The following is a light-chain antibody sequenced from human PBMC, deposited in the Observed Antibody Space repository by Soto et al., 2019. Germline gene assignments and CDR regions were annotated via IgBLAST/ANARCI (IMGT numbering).Light chain of an antibody. J-gene: IGKJ4*01. CDR1: QSVSSRN. Sequence: PGERATLSCRASQSVSSRNLAWYQQKPGQAPRLLIFGASSRATCIPDRFSGSGSGTDFTLTIISLEPEDFAVYYCQQYGRSLTFGGGTKVEIK. V-gene: IGKV3-20*01. CDR2: GAS. CDR3: QQYGRSLT.